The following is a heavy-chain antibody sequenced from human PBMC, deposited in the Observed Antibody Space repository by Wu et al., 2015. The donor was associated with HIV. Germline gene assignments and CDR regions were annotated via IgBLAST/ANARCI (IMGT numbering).Heavy chain of an antibody. V-gene: IGHV1-69*12. D-gene: IGHD1-1*01. CDR1: GGTFSSYG. CDR3: ARDLFSAQIGTDYYYYYYMDV. CDR2: FTTIFGTA. J-gene: IGHJ6*03. Sequence: QVQLVQSGAEVKKPGSSVKVSCKTSGGTFSSYGVSWVRQAPGQGLEWMGGFTTIFGTANYAQKFQDRVTITADESTGTAYMELRSLRSEDTAVYYCARDLFSAQIGTDYYYYYYMDVWGKGPRHRLL.